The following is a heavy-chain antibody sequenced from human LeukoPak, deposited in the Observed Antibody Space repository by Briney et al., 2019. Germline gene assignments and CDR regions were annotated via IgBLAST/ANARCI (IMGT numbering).Heavy chain of an antibody. D-gene: IGHD3-3*01. J-gene: IGHJ4*02. CDR1: GFPFRRYA. CDR3: ARDPGSISDFPL. CDR2: ISADGGST. V-gene: IGHV3-23*01. Sequence: PEGSLRLSCVGSGFPFRRYAMNWARQAPGKGLEWVSAISADGGSTYDADFGKGRFTISRDNSKKTVFLEMNSLRVEDTAVYYCARDPGSISDFPLWGQGTLVTVSS.